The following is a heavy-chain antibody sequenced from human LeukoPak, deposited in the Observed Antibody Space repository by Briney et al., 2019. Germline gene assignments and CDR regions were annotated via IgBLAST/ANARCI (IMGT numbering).Heavy chain of an antibody. CDR3: ARIHSAYASS. Sequence: SETLSLTCSVSGASMSSSSYYWGWIRQAPGKGLEWIGSLYYSGTPYYNPSLKSRVTMSLDTSKNQFSLRLSSVTAADTAVYYCARIHSAYASSWGQGTLVSVSS. CDR2: LYYSGTP. D-gene: IGHD3-22*01. V-gene: IGHV4-39*07. CDR1: GASMSSSSYY. J-gene: IGHJ5*02.